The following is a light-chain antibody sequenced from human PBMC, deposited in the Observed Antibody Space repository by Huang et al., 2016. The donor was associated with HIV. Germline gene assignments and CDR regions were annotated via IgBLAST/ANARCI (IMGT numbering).Light chain of an antibody. CDR1: QDINPY. Sequence: AIRITQSPSSLSASTGDKVSITCRASQDINPYLAWYQQKPGKPPSLLIYATSTLQSGVPSRFSGSGSGTDFTLTITHLQSEDFATYDCQQYYSFPLTFGQGSRVEV. CDR3: QQYYSFPLT. J-gene: IGKJ1*01. CDR2: ATS. V-gene: IGKV1-8*01.